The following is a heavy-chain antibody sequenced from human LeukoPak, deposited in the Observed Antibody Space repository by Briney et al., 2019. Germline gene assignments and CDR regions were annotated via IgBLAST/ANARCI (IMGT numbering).Heavy chain of an antibody. D-gene: IGHD3-3*01. CDR2: IYHSGST. CDR1: GYSISSGYY. V-gene: IGHV4-38-2*02. J-gene: IGHJ4*02. Sequence: SETLSLTCTVSGYSISSGYYWGWIRQPPGNGLEWIGSIYHSGSTYYNPSLKSRVTISVDTSKNQFSLKLSSVTAADTAVYYCARGRGEGLSTYRFDYWGQGTLVTVSS. CDR3: ARGRGEGLSTYRFDY.